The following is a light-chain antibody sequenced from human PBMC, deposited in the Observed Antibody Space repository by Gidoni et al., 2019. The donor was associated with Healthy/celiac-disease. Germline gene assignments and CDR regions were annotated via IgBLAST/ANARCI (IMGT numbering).Light chain of an antibody. CDR2: DVS. J-gene: IGLJ2*01. Sequence: QSALTHPAAVSGAPGQSITISCTGTRSDVGGYNYVSWYQQHPGKAPKLMIYDVSKRPSGVSNRFSGSKSGNTASLTISGLQAEDEADYYCSSYTSSSTLVFGGGTKLTVL. CDR1: RSDVGGYNY. CDR3: SSYTSSSTLV. V-gene: IGLV2-14*01.